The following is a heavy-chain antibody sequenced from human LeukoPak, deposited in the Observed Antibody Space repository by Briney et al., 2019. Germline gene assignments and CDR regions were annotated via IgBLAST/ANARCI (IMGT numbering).Heavy chain of an antibody. CDR2: ISAYNGNT. J-gene: IGHJ4*02. V-gene: IGHV1-18*01. D-gene: IGHD3-3*01. CDR3: ARARTTLYYDFWSGYDY. Sequence: GASVKVSCKASGYTFTSYGISWVRQAPGQGLEWMGWISAYNGNTNYAQKLQGRVTTTTDTSTSTAYMELRSLRSDDTAVYYCARARTTLYYDFWSGYDYWGQGTLVTVSS. CDR1: GYTFTSYG.